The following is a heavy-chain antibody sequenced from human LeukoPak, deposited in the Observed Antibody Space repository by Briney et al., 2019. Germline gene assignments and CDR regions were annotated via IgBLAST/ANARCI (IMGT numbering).Heavy chain of an antibody. CDR3: ARDLASSSWSDAFDI. CDR2: ISAYNGNT. CDR1: GYTFTIYG. Sequence: ASVRVSSMASGYTFTIYGISWGRPGPGQGVEWMGWISAYNGNTNYAQKLQGRVTMTTDTSTSTAYMELRSLRSDETAVYYCARDLASSSWSDAFDIWGQGTMVTVSS. J-gene: IGHJ3*02. V-gene: IGHV1-18*01. D-gene: IGHD6-13*01.